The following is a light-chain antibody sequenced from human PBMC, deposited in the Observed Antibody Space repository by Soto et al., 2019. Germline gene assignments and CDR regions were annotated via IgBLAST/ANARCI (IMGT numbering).Light chain of an antibody. CDR3: QQYYSTPYT. CDR1: QSVLYTSNNKNY. V-gene: IGKV4-1*01. J-gene: IGKJ2*01. Sequence: DIVMTQSPDSLAVSLGERATINCKSSQSVLYTSNNKNYLAWYQQTPGQPPKLLIYLASTRDSGVPDRFSGSGSGTDFTLTISSLQAEDVAVYYCQQYYSTPYTFGQGTKLEI. CDR2: LAS.